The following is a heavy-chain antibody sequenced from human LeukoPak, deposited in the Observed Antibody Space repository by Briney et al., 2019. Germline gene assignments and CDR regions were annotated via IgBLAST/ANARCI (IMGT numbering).Heavy chain of an antibody. Sequence: GESLRISCKGSGYSFTSYWISWVRQMPGKGLEWLGRIDPSDSYTNYSPSFQGHVTISADKSISTAYLQWSSLKASDTAMYYCASYYYGSASFDYWGQGTLVTVSS. CDR1: GYSFTSYW. V-gene: IGHV5-10-1*01. J-gene: IGHJ4*02. CDR2: IDPSDSYT. CDR3: ASYYYGSASFDY. D-gene: IGHD3-10*01.